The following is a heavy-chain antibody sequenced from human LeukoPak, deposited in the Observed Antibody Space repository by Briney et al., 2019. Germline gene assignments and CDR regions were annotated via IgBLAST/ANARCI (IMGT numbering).Heavy chain of an antibody. CDR3: ARDLSYGFDY. CDR2: ISSNGGST. J-gene: IGHJ4*02. Sequence: PGGSLRLSCAASGFTFSSYAMHWVRQAPGKGLEYVSAISSNGGSTYYASSVKGRFTISRDNSKNTLYLQMGSLRAEDMAVYYCARDLSYGFDYWGQGTLVIVSS. D-gene: IGHD4-17*01. CDR1: GFTFSSYA. V-gene: IGHV3-64*01.